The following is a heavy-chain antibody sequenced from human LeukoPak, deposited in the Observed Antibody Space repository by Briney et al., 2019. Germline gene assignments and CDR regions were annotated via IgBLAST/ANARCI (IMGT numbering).Heavy chain of an antibody. CDR1: GFTFSNAW. Sequence: GGSLRLSCAASGFTFSNAWMSWVRQAPGKGLEWVGRIKSKTDGGITDYAAPVKGRFTISRDDSKNTLYLQMNSLKTEDTAVYYCTTLPLRIAAAGTLVYWGQGTLVTVSS. J-gene: IGHJ4*02. CDR3: TTLPLRIAAAGTLVY. V-gene: IGHV3-15*01. CDR2: IKSKTDGGIT. D-gene: IGHD6-13*01.